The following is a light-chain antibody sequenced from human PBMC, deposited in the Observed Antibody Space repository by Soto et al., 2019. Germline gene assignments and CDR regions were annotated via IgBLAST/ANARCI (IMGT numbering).Light chain of an antibody. CDR1: QSVSSSY. V-gene: IGKV3-20*01. CDR3: QQYGESPWT. CDR2: GAS. Sequence: EIVLTQSPGTLSLSPGESATLSCRASQSVSSSYLAWYQQKPGQAPRLLIYGASSRATGIPDRFSGSGSGTDFTLTVSRLEPEDFAVYYCQQYGESPWTFGQGTKVEIK. J-gene: IGKJ1*01.